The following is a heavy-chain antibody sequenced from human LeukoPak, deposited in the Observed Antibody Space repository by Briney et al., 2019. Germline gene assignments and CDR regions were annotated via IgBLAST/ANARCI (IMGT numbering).Heavy chain of an antibody. CDR3: ASYCSSTSCYPNWFDP. CDR1: GYTFTGYY. CDR2: INPNSGGT. Sequence: GASVKVSCKASGYTFTGYYMHWVRQAPGQGLEWMGWINPNSGGTNYAQKFQGRVTMTRDTSISTAYMELSRLRSDDTAVYYCASYCSSTSCYPNWFDPWGQGTLVTVSS. D-gene: IGHD2-2*01. V-gene: IGHV1-2*02. J-gene: IGHJ5*02.